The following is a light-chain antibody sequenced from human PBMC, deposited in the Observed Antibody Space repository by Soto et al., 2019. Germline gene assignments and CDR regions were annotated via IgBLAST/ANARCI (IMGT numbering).Light chain of an antibody. CDR3: LRYNAFSQT. CDR2: DAS. J-gene: IGKJ1*01. Sequence: DIQMTQSPSTLSASVGDRVTITCRASQSMNDWLAWYQQKPGKAPKVLIYDASSLQSGVPSRFSGSGSGTEFTLTIDSLQPDDVATYYCLRYNAFSQTFGQGTKLEL. CDR1: QSMNDW. V-gene: IGKV1-5*01.